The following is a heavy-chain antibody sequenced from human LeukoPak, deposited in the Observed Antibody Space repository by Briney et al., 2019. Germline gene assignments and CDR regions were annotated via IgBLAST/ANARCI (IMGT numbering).Heavy chain of an antibody. V-gene: IGHV3-21*03. D-gene: IGHD5-18*01. Sequence: GGSLRLSCAASGFTFSGYSMNWVRQAPGKGLEWVSSISSSSSYIYYADSVKGRFTISRDNAKNSLYLQMNSLKTEDTAVYYCTRGRYTYGYRDYYSYMAVGGKGPPVPIPS. J-gene: IGHJ6*03. CDR2: ISSSSSYI. CDR3: TRGRYTYGYRDYYSYMAV. CDR1: GFTFSGYS.